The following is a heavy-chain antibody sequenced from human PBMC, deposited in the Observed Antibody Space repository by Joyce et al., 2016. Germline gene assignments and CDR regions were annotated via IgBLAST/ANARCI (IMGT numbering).Heavy chain of an antibody. D-gene: IGHD1/OR15-1a*01. J-gene: IGHJ2*01. CDR1: GYYFSDYY. CDR3: TKSRIVGTTPRERYFDL. V-gene: IGHV1-2*02. CDR2: TNPGNGDT. Sequence: QVQLVQSGAAVKKPGASMKASCKAAGYYFSDYYIRWGRQAPGQGLEWMGWTNPGNGDTNYAQRFQGTVTLTRDTSITTAYLDLKSLRSDDTAIYYCTKSRIVGTTPRERYFDLWGRGTLITVSS.